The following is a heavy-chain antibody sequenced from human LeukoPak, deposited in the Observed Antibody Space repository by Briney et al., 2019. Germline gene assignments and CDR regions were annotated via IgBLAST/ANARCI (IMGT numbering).Heavy chain of an antibody. V-gene: IGHV3-23*01. D-gene: IGHD3-22*01. CDR1: GFSFSYHG. J-gene: IGHJ5*02. CDR3: AKDPYYYDSSGVDWFDP. CDR2: VSPPGGGT. Sequence: GGSLRLSCVASGFSFSYHGMNWVRLAPGKGLEWVSGVSPPGGGTYYADSVKGRFTISRDDSRNTLSLQMNSRRAEDTALYYCAKDPYYYDSSGVDWFDPWGQGTLVTVSS.